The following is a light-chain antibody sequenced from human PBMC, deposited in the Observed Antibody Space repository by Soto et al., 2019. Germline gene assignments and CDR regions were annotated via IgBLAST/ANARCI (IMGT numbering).Light chain of an antibody. CDR2: KAS. CDR3: LQYSTYPVT. V-gene: IGKV1-5*03. J-gene: IGKJ4*01. Sequence: IQMSQSPSTLSASVGDKVTITCRASQSISYWLASDQQKPGKVPEGLIYKASSLVSGVPPRLSGSGCGTEFTLTISSLQPDDFATYYCLQYSTYPVTFGGGTRVEIK. CDR1: QSISYW.